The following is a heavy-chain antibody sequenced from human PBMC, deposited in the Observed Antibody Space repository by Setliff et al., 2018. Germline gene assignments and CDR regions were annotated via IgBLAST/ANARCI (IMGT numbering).Heavy chain of an antibody. J-gene: IGHJ4*02. CDR1: GGSFSDYY. Sequence: SETLSLTCGASGGSFSDYYWTWIRQTPGKGLEWIGEINHSGSTKCNPSLKSRVTISVDTSKNQFSLRLNSVTASDTAVYYCATTGTYRYFDYWGQGTLVTVSS. CDR2: INHSGST. CDR3: ATTGTYRYFDY. D-gene: IGHD1-1*01. V-gene: IGHV4-34*01.